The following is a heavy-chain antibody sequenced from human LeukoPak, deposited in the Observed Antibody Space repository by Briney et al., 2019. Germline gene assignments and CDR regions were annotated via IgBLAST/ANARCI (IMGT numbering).Heavy chain of an antibody. CDR2: INPNSGGT. V-gene: IGHV1-2*02. Sequence: ASVKVSCKSSVYTFTGYYMHWVRQAPGQGLEWMGWINPNSGGTNYAQKFQGRVTMTRDTSISTAYMELSRLRSDDTAVYYCARYEQQLETLDYWGQGTLVTVSS. CDR3: ARYEQQLETLDY. CDR1: VYTFTGYY. D-gene: IGHD6-13*01. J-gene: IGHJ4*02.